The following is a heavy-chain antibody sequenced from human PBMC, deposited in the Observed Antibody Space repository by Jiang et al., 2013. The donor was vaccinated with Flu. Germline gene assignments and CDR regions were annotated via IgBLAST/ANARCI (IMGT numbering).Heavy chain of an antibody. CDR2: IYHSGST. J-gene: IGHJ5*02. Sequence: LEWIGYIYHSGSTYYNPSLKSRVTISVDRSKNQFSLKLSSVTAADTAVYYCARAFSGSGSYYRVWFGPWGQGTLVTVSS. CDR3: ARAFSGSGSYYRVWFGP. D-gene: IGHD3-10*01. V-gene: IGHV4-30-2*01.